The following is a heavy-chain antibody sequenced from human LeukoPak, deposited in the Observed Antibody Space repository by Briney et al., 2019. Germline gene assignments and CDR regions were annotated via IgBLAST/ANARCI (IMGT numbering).Heavy chain of an antibody. D-gene: IGHD3-16*01. CDR2: IDYRGSA. J-gene: IGHJ4*02. CDR1: GGSINSRDYY. Sequence: PSETLSLTCIVSGGSINSRDYYWGWVRQPPGKGLEWVATIDYRGSAYYSPSLRSRLTISVDTSNNHFSVKLSSVTAADTALYFCGRHWGGYVPLDYGGQGALVTVSS. V-gene: IGHV4-39*01. CDR3: GRHWGGYVPLDY.